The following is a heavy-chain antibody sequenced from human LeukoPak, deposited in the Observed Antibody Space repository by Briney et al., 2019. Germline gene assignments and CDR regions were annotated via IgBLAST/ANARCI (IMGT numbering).Heavy chain of an antibody. CDR1: GGSISSYY. D-gene: IGHD3-22*01. Sequence: PSETLSLTCTVSGGSISSYYWSWIRQPAGKGLEWIGRIYTSGSTNYNPSLKSRVTMSVDTSKNQFSLKLSSVTAADTAVYYCARNYYDNSGYKYAFDYWGQGTLVTVSS. CDR2: IYTSGST. V-gene: IGHV4-4*07. CDR3: ARNYYDNSGYKYAFDY. J-gene: IGHJ4*02.